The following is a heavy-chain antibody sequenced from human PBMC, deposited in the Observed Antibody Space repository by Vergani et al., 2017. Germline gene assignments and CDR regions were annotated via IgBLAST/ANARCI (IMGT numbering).Heavy chain of an antibody. V-gene: IGHV4-39*01. D-gene: IGHD6-19*01. CDR2: IYYSGGT. CDR1: GASIRSSYYY. Sequence: QLQLQESGPGLVKPSATLSLTCSVSGASIRSSYYYWGWLRQPPGKGLEWIASIYYSGGTYYNPSLKSRVTISVDTSKNQFSLKLSSVTAADTAVYFCARHSTVEWLVKLGWFDPWGQGILVTVSS. CDR3: ARHSTVEWLVKLGWFDP. J-gene: IGHJ5*02.